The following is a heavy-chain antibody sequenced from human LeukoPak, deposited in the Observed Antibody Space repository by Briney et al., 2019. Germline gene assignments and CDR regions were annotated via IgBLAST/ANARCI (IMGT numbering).Heavy chain of an antibody. Sequence: GASVKVSCKASGYTFISYYMHWVRQAPGQGLEWMGIINPSGGSTSYAQKFQGRVTMTRDTSTSTVYMELSSLRSEDTAVYYCARDRPRYSSGRYGEGFDYWGQGTLVTVSS. V-gene: IGHV1-46*01. CDR1: GYTFISYY. D-gene: IGHD6-19*01. CDR3: ARDRPRYSSGRYGEGFDY. CDR2: INPSGGST. J-gene: IGHJ4*02.